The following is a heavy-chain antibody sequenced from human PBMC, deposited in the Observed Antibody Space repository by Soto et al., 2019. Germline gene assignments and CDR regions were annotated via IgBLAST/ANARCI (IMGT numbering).Heavy chain of an antibody. CDR3: GRSGDDYGYYINF. J-gene: IGHJ1*01. V-gene: IGHV4-38-2*01. Sequence: SETLSLTCGVSGYSISSGYYCACSRQPPGKGMEWIGSINYSGKTYHNPSLRSRVTISVDTSKNQLSLKLTSVTAADTAVYSGGRSGDDYGYYINFWGQGTQVTVCS. CDR2: INYSGKT. D-gene: IGHD4-17*01. CDR1: GYSISSGYY.